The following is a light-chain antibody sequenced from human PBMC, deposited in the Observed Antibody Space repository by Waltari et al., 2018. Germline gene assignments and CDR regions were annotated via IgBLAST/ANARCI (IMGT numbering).Light chain of an antibody. CDR2: EVS. V-gene: IGKV2D-29*01. J-gene: IGKJ4*01. Sequence: DIVVTQPPRALSVTPGQPASFPCMSSQSLLHTDVRTYLHWYLQKPRQPPQLLIYEVSHRLSGVPDRFSGSGSGTDFTLKISRVEAEDVAVYYCMQSRDLPVTFGGGTKVEIK. CDR1: QSLLHTDVRTY. CDR3: MQSRDLPVT.